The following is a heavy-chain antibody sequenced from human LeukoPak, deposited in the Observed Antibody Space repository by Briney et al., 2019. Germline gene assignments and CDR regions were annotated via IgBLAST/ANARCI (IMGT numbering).Heavy chain of an antibody. CDR3: ARCDSSGWYFDL. D-gene: IGHD3-22*01. CDR2: IYSGGST. Sequence: GGSLRLSCAASGFTVSSNHMSWVRQAPGKGLEWVSVIYSGGSTYYADSVKGRFTISRDKSKNTLYLQINSLRAEDTAVYYCARCDSSGWYFDLWGRGTLVTVSS. J-gene: IGHJ2*01. CDR1: GFTVSSNH. V-gene: IGHV3-66*01.